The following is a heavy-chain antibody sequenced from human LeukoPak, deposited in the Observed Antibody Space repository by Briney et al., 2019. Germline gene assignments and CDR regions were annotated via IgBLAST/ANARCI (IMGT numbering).Heavy chain of an antibody. V-gene: IGHV1-24*01. CDR3: ATDRGTTGTTTWFDY. D-gene: IGHD1-1*01. CDR1: GYTLTELS. CDR2: FDPEDGET. J-gene: IGHJ4*02. Sequence: ASVKVSCKVSGYTLTELSRHWVRQAPGKGLEWMGGFDPEDGETIYAQKFQGRVTMTEDTSTDTAYMELSSLRSEDTAVYYCATDRGTTGTTTWFDYWGQGTLVTVSS.